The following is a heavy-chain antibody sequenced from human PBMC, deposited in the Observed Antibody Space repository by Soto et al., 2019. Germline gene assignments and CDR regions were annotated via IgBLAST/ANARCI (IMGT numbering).Heavy chain of an antibody. V-gene: IGHV3-23*01. J-gene: IGHJ4*02. CDR1: GFTFSNYA. CDR2: ISGSGGST. D-gene: IGHD2-15*01. CDR3: AKAGCSGGTCYLYYFDY. Sequence: LRLSCAASGFTFSNYAISWVRQAPGKGLEWVSSISGSGGSTYYADSVKGRFTISRDNSRNTLYLQMDSLRVEDSAVYSCAKAGCSGGTCYLYYFDYWGQGALVTVSS.